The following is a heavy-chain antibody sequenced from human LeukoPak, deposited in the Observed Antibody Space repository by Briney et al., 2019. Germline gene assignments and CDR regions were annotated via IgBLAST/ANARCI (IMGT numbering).Heavy chain of an antibody. CDR1: GFTLSDHY. D-gene: IGHD3-3*01. CDR3: ASSTPITYYDFWSGLDYYYYMDV. J-gene: IGHJ6*03. V-gene: IGHV3-72*01. CDR2: TRDKAHSYTT. Sequence: GGSLRLSCAASGFTLSDHYMDWVRQAPGKGLEWVGRTRDKAHSYTTDYAATVRGRFSISRDDSKRSLYLQMNSLKTDDTAVYYCASSTPITYYDFWSGLDYYYYMDVWGKGTTVIVSS.